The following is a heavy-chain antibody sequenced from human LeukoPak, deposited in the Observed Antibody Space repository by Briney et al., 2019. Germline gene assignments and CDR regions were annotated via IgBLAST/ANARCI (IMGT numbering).Heavy chain of an antibody. D-gene: IGHD3-10*01. CDR1: GGSISSSGDY. J-gene: IGHJ4*02. Sequence: PSETLSLTCTVSGGSISSSGDYWGWIRQPPGEGLEWIGNIYYSGSTYDNPSLRSRVTISVDTSKNQFSLKLSSVTAADTAVYYCARQSSHDSGSYYNPFVYWGQGTLVTVSS. CDR2: IYYSGST. CDR3: ARQSSHDSGSYYNPFVY. V-gene: IGHV4-39*01.